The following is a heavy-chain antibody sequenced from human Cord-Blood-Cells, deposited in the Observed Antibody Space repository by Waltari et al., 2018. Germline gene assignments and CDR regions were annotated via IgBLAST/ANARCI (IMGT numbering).Heavy chain of an antibody. J-gene: IGHJ3*02. CDR2: ISGSGGST. V-gene: IGHV3-23*01. CDR1: GFTFSSHR. D-gene: IGHD7-27*01. Sequence: EVQLLESGGGLVQPGGSLRLSCAASGFTFSSHRMSWVRQAPGKGVEWVSAISGSGGSTYYADSVKGRFTISRDNSKNTLYLQMNSLRAEDTAVYYCAKPWGGKTGADAFDIWGQGTMVTVSS. CDR3: AKPWGGKTGADAFDI.